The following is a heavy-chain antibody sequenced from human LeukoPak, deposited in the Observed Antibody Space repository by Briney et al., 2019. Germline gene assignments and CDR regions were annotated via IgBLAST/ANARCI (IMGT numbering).Heavy chain of an antibody. D-gene: IGHD2-15*01. Sequence: SETLSLTCTVSGGSLSTYYWSWIRQPPGKTLEWIGYVYNSGSTNHNPSLRSRVTISVDTSKKQLSLKLTSVTAADTAVYYCARQTTRFCSGGTCYSNFAFDMWGQGTMVIVSS. CDR2: VYNSGST. V-gene: IGHV4-59*08. CDR3: ARQTTRFCSGGTCYSNFAFDM. J-gene: IGHJ3*02. CDR1: GGSLSTYY.